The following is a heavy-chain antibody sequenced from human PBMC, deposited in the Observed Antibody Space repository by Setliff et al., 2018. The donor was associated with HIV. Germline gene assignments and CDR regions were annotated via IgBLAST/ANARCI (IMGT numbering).Heavy chain of an antibody. D-gene: IGHD4-17*01. CDR3: AREGYGDKRERYFYYMDV. CDR1: GGSISSGGYY. CDR2: IYYSGST. J-gene: IGHJ6*03. Sequence: SETLSLTCTVFGGSISSGGYYWSWIRQYPGKGLEWIGYIYYSGSTFYNPSLKSRVTISVDTSKKQFSLKLSSVTAADTAVYYCAREGYGDKRERYFYYMDVWGKGTTVTVSS. V-gene: IGHV4-31*03.